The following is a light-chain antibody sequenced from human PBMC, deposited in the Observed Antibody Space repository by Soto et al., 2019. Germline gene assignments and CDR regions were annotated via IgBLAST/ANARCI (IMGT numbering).Light chain of an antibody. Sequence: QSLLTQPRSVSGSPGQSVTISCTGTSSDVGGYNYVSWYQQHPGKAPKLMIYDVSKRPSGVPDRFSGSKSGNTASLTISGLQAEDEADYYCCSYAGTYYVFGTGTKVT. V-gene: IGLV2-11*01. CDR1: SSDVGGYNY. J-gene: IGLJ1*01. CDR3: CSYAGTYYV. CDR2: DVS.